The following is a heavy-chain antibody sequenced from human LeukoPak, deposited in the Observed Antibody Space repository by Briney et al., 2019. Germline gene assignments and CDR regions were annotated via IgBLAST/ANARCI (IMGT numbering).Heavy chain of an antibody. D-gene: IGHD1-26*01. CDR3: ARDERQWELGAFDI. J-gene: IGHJ3*02. CDR1: GFTFSSYA. Sequence: GGSLRLSCAASGFTFSSYAMSWVRQAPGKGLEWVANIKHDGGEKYHVDSVKGRFTISRDNAKNSLHLQMNSLRAEDTAVYYCARDERQWELGAFDIWGQGITVTVSS. CDR2: IKHDGGEK. V-gene: IGHV3-7*01.